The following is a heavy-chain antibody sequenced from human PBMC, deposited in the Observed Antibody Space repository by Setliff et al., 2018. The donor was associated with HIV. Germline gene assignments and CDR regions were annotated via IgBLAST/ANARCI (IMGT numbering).Heavy chain of an antibody. Sequence: SVKVSCKASGGTFSSYSVTWVRQAPGQGLEWMGGIIIGNYAQKFQGRVTITADESTSTAYMELSSLRSEDTAVYYCARDIPHDYTFWSGSTRFDPWGQGTLVTVSS. CDR2: IIIG. D-gene: IGHD3-3*01. V-gene: IGHV1-69*10. CDR3: ARDIPHDYTFWSGSTRFDP. J-gene: IGHJ5*02. CDR1: GGTFSSYS.